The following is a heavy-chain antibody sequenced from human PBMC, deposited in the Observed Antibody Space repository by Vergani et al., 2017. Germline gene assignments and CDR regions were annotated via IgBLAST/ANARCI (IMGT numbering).Heavy chain of an antibody. D-gene: IGHD6-19*01. CDR3: ARDGAYSSGWPHYFDY. CDR2: INAGNGNT. CDR1: GYTFTSYA. V-gene: IGHV1-3*01. J-gene: IGHJ4*02. Sequence: QVQLVQSGAEVKKPGASVKVSCKASGYTFTSYAMHWVRQAPGQRLEWMGWINAGNGNTKYSQKFQGRGTITRDTSASTAYMELSSLRSEDTAVYYCARDGAYSSGWPHYFDYWGQGTLVTVSS.